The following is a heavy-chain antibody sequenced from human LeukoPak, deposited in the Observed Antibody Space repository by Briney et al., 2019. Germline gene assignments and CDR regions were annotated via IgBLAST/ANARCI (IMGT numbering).Heavy chain of an antibody. J-gene: IGHJ3*02. CDR1: GGSISSSSYY. CDR3: ARPYEGYRSHDDAFDI. CDR2: IYYSGST. D-gene: IGHD5-18*01. V-gene: IGHV4-39*01. Sequence: PSETLSLTCTVSGGSISSSSYYWGWIRQPPGKGLEWIGSIYYSGSTYYNPSLKSRVTISVDTFKNQFSLKLSSVTAADTAVYYCARPYEGYRSHDDAFDIWGQGTMVTVSS.